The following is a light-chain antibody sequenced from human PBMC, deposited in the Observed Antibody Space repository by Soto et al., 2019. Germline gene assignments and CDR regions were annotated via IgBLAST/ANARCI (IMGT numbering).Light chain of an antibody. Sequence: EIVMTQSPATLSVSPGERATLSCRASQSVGNNLAWYQQQPGQAPRLLIHGASTRATGVPGRFSGSGSGTGVSLTIASLQSDDLAVDYCQQYHDWQSRTFGQGTKVEIK. CDR1: QSVGNN. V-gene: IGKV3-15*01. J-gene: IGKJ2*01. CDR3: QQYHDWQSRT. CDR2: GAS.